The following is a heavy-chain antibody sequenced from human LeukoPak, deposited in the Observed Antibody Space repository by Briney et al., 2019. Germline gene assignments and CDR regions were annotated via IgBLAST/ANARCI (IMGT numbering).Heavy chain of an antibody. V-gene: IGHV4-59*01. Sequence: SETLSLTCTVSGGSISSYYWSWIRQPPGKGLEWIGYIYYSGSTNYNPSLKSRVPISVDTSKNQFSLKLSSVTAADTAVYYCARVARITMVRGAAWYFDLWGRGTLVTVSS. CDR3: ARVARITMVRGAAWYFDL. J-gene: IGHJ2*01. CDR1: GGSISSYY. D-gene: IGHD3-10*01. CDR2: IYYSGST.